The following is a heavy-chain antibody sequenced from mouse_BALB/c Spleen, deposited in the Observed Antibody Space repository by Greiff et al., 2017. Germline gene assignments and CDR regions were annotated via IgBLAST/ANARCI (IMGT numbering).Heavy chain of an antibody. V-gene: IGHV5-6*01. CDR3: ARGDYDDYAMDY. J-gene: IGHJ4*01. CDR2: ISSGGSYT. D-gene: IGHD2-4*01. Sequence: VQGVESGGDLVKPGGSLKLSCAASGFTFSSYGMSWVRQTPDKRLEWVATISSGGSYTYYPDSVKGRFTISRDNAKNTLYLQMSSLKSEDTAMYYCARGDYDDYAMDYWGQGTSVTVSS. CDR1: GFTFSSYG.